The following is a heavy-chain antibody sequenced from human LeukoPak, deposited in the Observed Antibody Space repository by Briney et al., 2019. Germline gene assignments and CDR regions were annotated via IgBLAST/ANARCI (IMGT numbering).Heavy chain of an antibody. V-gene: IGHV3-23*01. CDR3: ARAGEDVVLGPAPVGGSPYNWCEP. CDR2: ISGSGGST. Sequence: GGSLRLSCAASGFTFSSYAMSWVRQAPGKGLEWVPAISGSGGSTYYADSVKGRFTISRDNSKNRLYLQKNSLSAGDTAVYYCARAGEDVVLGPAPVGGSPYNWCEPWGQGTLVTGSS. J-gene: IGHJ5*02. D-gene: IGHD2-2*01. CDR1: GFTFSSYA.